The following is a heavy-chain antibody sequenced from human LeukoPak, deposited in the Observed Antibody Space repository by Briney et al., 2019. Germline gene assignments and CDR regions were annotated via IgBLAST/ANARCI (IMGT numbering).Heavy chain of an antibody. CDR3: ARGPRYISGRYAESFSIDY. V-gene: IGHV1-2*02. CDR1: GYSFNGYY. CDR2: INPDTGGT. J-gene: IGHJ4*02. Sequence: GASVKVSCQASGYSFNGYYLHWLRQAPGQAFEGMGWINPDTGGTNYVHNFQGRVTMTRDTSISAAYMELSSLRSGDTAIYYCARGPRYISGRYAESFSIDYWGQGTLVTVSS. D-gene: IGHD6-19*01.